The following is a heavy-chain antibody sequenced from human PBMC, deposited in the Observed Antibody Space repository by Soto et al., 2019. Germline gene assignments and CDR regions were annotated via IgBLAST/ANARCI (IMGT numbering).Heavy chain of an antibody. CDR3: AGLPTAAGYPDC. CDR1: GGTISSYP. CDR2: IIPILGIA. J-gene: IGHJ4*02. D-gene: IGHD6-13*01. Sequence: QVQLVQSGAEVKKPGSSVKVPCKPSGGTISSYPISWVRQAPGQGLEWMGRIIPILGIANYAQKFQGRGTITADKSTSTAYMELSSLRSEDTAVYYCAGLPTAAGYPDCWGQGTLVTVSS. V-gene: IGHV1-69*02.